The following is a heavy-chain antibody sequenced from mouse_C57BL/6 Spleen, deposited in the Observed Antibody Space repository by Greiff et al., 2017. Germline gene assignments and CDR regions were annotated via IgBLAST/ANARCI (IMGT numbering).Heavy chain of an antibody. D-gene: IGHD1-1*01. J-gene: IGHJ3*01. CDR2: IRNKANGYTT. V-gene: IGHV7-3*01. CDR1: GFTFTDYY. Sequence: EVKLMESGGGLVQPGGSLSLSCAASGFTFTDYYMSWVRQPPGKALEWLGFIRNKANGYTTEYSASVKGRFTISRDNSQSILYLQMNALRAEDSATYYCARYWSTTVVEGFADWGQGTLVTVSA. CDR3: ARYWSTTVVEGFAD.